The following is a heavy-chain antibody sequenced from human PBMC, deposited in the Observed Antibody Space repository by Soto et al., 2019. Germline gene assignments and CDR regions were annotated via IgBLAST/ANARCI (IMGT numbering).Heavy chain of an antibody. J-gene: IGHJ4*02. Sequence: QMQLQESGPGLVKPSETLSLTCAVSSASIITEQRWTWVRQPPGKGLEWIGEIHHSGSTNNNPSLRSRVTMSVDKSKNQFSLNLNSVTAADTALYYYARSFGWYAIDHWGQGTLVIVSS. V-gene: IGHV4-4*02. CDR3: ARSFGWYAIDH. D-gene: IGHD6-19*01. CDR2: IHHSGST. CDR1: SASIITEQR.